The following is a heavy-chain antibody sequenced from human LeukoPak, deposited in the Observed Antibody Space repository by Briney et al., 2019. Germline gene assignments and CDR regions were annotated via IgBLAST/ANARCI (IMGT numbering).Heavy chain of an antibody. CDR3: ARPREQWLGNDAFDI. J-gene: IGHJ3*02. CDR2: IYYSGST. D-gene: IGHD6-19*01. Sequence: SETLSLTCTVSGGSMDNYYWTWIRQPPGKGLEWIGYIYYSGSTNYNPPLKSRVTISVDTSKNQFSLKLTSVTAADSAVYYCARPREQWLGNDAFDIWGLGTMVTVSS. CDR1: GGSMDNYY. V-gene: IGHV4-59*08.